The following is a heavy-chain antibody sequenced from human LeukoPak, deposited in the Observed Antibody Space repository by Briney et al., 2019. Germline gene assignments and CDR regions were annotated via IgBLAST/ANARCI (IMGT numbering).Heavy chain of an antibody. CDR1: GGSISSSNW. D-gene: IGHD3-10*01. V-gene: IGHV4-4*02. J-gene: IGHJ4*02. CDR3: ARQIDGFGEFDYFDY. CDR2: IYHSGST. Sequence: SETLSLTCAVPGGSISSSNWWSWVRPPPGKGLEWIGEIYHSGSTNYNPSLKSRVTISVDKSKNQFSLKLSSVTAADTAVYYCARQIDGFGEFDYFDYWGQGTLVTVSS.